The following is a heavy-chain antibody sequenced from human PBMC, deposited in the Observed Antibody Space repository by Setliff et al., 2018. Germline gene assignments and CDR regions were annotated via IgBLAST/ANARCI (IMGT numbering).Heavy chain of an antibody. V-gene: IGHV1-69*13. CDR2: TIPMFDRP. Sequence: SVKVSCKTSGGTFKNHAISWVRLAPGQGLEWMGGTIPMFDRPNYAQKFQGRVAITADESTNTAYIEISSLRYEDTAVYYCARGNMDVVAAGGKYSGLAFWGQGTTVTVSS. CDR1: GGTFKNHA. D-gene: IGHD6-13*01. CDR3: ARGNMDVVAAGGKYSGLAF. J-gene: IGHJ6*02.